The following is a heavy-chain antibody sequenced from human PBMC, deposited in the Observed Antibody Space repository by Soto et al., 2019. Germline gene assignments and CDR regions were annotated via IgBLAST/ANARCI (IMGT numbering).Heavy chain of an antibody. V-gene: IGHV1-3*01. CDR3: ARVKVPEPDIPYFGMDV. Sequence: GASVKVSCKASGYTFTSYAIHWVRQAPGQSLEWMGWINAGNGDTKYSQNFQGRLSITRDTSAGTAYMELSSLRFEDTAVYYCARVKVPEPDIPYFGMDVWGQGTTVTVSS. D-gene: IGHD2-21*02. J-gene: IGHJ6*02. CDR2: INAGNGDT. CDR1: GYTFTSYA.